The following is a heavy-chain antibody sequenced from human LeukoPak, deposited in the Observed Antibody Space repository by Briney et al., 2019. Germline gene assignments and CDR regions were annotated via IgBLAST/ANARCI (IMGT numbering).Heavy chain of an antibody. V-gene: IGHV3-13*01. J-gene: IGHJ3*02. CDR3: ARGGYYDQVGAFGAFDI. CDR2: IGTAGDT. D-gene: IGHD3-22*01. Sequence: GGSLRLSCAASGFTFDDFGMHWVRQGPGKGLEWVSAIGTAGDTYYPGSVKGRFTISRENAKNSLYLQMNSLRAGDTAVYYCARGGYYDQVGAFGAFDIWGQGTMVTVSS. CDR1: GFTFDDFG.